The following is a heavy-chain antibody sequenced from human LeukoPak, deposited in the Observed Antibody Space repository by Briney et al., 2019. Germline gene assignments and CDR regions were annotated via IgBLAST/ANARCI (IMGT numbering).Heavy chain of an antibody. CDR2: IYYSGST. Sequence: TSETLSLTRTVSGGSISSYYWSWIRQPPGKGLEWIGYIYYSGSTNYNPSLKSRVTISVDTSKNQFSLKLSSVTAADTAVYYCARVGTPKHYYYDSSGYYDYWGQGTLVTVSS. D-gene: IGHD3-22*01. J-gene: IGHJ4*02. CDR3: ARVGTPKHYYYDSSGYYDY. V-gene: IGHV4-59*01. CDR1: GGSISSYY.